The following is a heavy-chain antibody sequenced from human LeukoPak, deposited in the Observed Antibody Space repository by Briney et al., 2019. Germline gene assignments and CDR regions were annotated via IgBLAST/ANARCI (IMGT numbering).Heavy chain of an antibody. V-gene: IGHV3-48*01. CDR3: ARDRLKYSGSPKAGVDY. CDR2: ISGSSSTI. D-gene: IGHD1-26*01. J-gene: IGHJ4*02. CDR1: GFTFSSYS. Sequence: AGGSLTLSCAASGFTFSSYSMNWARQPPGKGLEWVSYISGSSSTIYYAASVKGRFTISRDSAKNSLYLQMNSLRAEDTAVYYCARDRLKYSGSPKAGVDYWGQGTLVTVSS.